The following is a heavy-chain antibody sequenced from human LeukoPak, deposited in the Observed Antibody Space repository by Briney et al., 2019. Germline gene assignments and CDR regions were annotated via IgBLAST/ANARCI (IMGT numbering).Heavy chain of an antibody. Sequence: GGSLRLSCAASGFTVSSNYMSWVRQAPGKGLEWMAFIRSDGSNKYYADSVKGRFTISRDNSKNTLYLQMNSLRAEDTAVYYCARILDSAWGELGYWGQGTLVTVSS. J-gene: IGHJ4*02. CDR3: ARILDSAWGELGY. CDR2: IRSDGSNK. V-gene: IGHV3-30*02. CDR1: GFTVSSNY. D-gene: IGHD6-19*01.